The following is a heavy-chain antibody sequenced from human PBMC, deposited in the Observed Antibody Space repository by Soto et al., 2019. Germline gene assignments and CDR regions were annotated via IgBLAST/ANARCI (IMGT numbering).Heavy chain of an antibody. CDR2: ISYDGSNK. J-gene: IGHJ6*02. CDR3: AKDLVTVSYYDILTGYSPLGRYGMDV. V-gene: IGHV3-30*18. Sequence: QVQLVESGGGVVQPGRSLRLSCAASGFTFSSYGMHWVRQAPGKGLEWVAVISYDGSNKYYADSVKGRFTISRDNSKNTLYLQMNSLRAEDTAVYYCAKDLVTVSYYDILTGYSPLGRYGMDVWGQGTTVTVSS. CDR1: GFTFSSYG. D-gene: IGHD3-9*01.